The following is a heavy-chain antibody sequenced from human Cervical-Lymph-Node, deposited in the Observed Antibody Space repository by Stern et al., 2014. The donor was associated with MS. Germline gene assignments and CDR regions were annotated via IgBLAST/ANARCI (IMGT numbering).Heavy chain of an antibody. V-gene: IGHV3-30-3*01. D-gene: IGHD6-13*01. J-gene: IGHJ6*02. CDR1: GFPFSSFA. CDR3: AREGRMAADGIYYYYGMDV. CDR2: IAHDGTKK. Sequence: VQLVESGGGVVQPGRSLTLSCAASGFPFSSFAIHWVRQGPGQGLEWVAVIAHDGTKKYYADFVKGRFTVSRDNSKNTVYLQMTSLRAEDTAVFYCAREGRMAADGIYYYYGMDVWGQGTTVTVSS.